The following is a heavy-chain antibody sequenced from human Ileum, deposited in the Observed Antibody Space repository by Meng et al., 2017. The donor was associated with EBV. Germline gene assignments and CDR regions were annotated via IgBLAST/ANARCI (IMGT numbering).Heavy chain of an antibody. J-gene: IGHJ5*02. CDR2: TRNKPESYST. V-gene: IGHV3-72*01. CDR1: GFPFGDHF. CDR3: ALRALPFT. Sequence: EVQLVESGGXLVQPGXSLRLSCATSGFPFGDHFIDWVRQAPGKGLEWVGRTRNKPESYSTQYAASVKGRFTISRDDSKDSVYLQMNSLKTEDTAVYYCALRALPFTLGQGTLVTVSS.